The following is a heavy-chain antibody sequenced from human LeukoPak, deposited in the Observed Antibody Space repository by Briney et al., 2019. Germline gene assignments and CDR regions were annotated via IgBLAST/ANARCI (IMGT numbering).Heavy chain of an antibody. CDR3: ARERDWLSHHFDP. Sequence: GGSLRLSCAASGFTFSSYGMHWVRQAPGKGLEWVAVIWCDGSNKYYADSVKGRFTISRDNSKNTLYLQMNSLRAEDTAVYYCARERDWLSHHFDPWGQGTLVTVSS. J-gene: IGHJ5*02. CDR2: IWCDGSNK. V-gene: IGHV3-33*01. CDR1: GFTFSSYG. D-gene: IGHD3/OR15-3a*01.